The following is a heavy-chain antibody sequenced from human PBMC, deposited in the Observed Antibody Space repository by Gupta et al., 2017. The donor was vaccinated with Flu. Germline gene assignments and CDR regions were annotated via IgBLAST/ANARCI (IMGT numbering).Heavy chain of an antibody. J-gene: IGHJ4*02. D-gene: IGHD1-7*01. V-gene: IGHV3-15*01. Sequence: VRQATGKGLEWLGHIKNKVDGGTTEYAAPVKGRFTISRDDSQNRLYLQMNSLITEDTAVYYCITDHNWNYVVLSQIDYWGQGTLVTVSS. CDR2: IKNKVDGGTT. CDR3: ITDHNWNYVVLSQIDY.